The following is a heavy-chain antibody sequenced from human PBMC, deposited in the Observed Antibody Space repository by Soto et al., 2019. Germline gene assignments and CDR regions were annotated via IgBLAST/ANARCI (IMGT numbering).Heavy chain of an antibody. J-gene: IGHJ4*02. CDR1: GFTFSSYS. CDR3: ATTLGYCSGGSCYSARQQIDY. CDR2: ISSSSSYI. D-gene: IGHD2-15*01. V-gene: IGHV3-21*04. Sequence: GGSLRLSCAASGFTFSSYSMNWVRQAPGKGLEWVSSISSSSSYIYYADSVKGRFTISRDNAKNSLYLQMNSLRAEDTAVYYCATTLGYCSGGSCYSARQQIDYWGQGTLVTVSS.